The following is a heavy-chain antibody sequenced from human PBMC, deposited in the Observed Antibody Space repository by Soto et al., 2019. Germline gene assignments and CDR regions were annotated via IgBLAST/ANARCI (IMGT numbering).Heavy chain of an antibody. Sequence: PSETLSLTCTVSGGSISSYYWSWIRQPPGKGLEWIGYIYYSGSTNYNPSLKSRVTISVDTSKNQFSLKLSSVTAADTAVYYCARYYYGSGSYYNRYYYSGMDVWGQGTTVTVSS. CDR3: ARYYYGSGSYYNRYYYSGMDV. J-gene: IGHJ6*02. CDR2: IYYSGST. D-gene: IGHD3-10*01. V-gene: IGHV4-59*01. CDR1: GGSISSYY.